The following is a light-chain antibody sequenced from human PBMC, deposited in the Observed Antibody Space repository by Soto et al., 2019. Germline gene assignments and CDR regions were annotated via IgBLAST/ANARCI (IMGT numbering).Light chain of an antibody. J-gene: IGKJ3*01. V-gene: IGKV1D-12*01. CDR3: QQGRTSPFS. CDR1: QSISIW. CDR2: SAS. Sequence: DIQMTQSPSFVSASLGDRVTLTCRASQSISIWLAWYQQRLGEAPRLLIFSASTLKNGVPARFSGSGSGTDFTLTISGLQPEDVATYYCQQGRTSPFSFGPGTKV.